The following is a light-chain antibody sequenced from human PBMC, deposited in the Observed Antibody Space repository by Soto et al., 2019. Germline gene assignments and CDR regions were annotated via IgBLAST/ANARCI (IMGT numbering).Light chain of an antibody. Sequence: QSALTQPASVSGSPRQSITISCTGTSSDVGGYNYVSWYQHHAGKAPRLMIYASSNRPSGVSHRFSGSRSGNTASLTISGLQAEDEAGYYCSSYTSRNNLYCFGTWTQLTVL. CDR3: SSYTSRNNLYC. CDR1: SSDVGGYNY. CDR2: ASS. V-gene: IGLV2-14*01. J-gene: IGLJ1*01.